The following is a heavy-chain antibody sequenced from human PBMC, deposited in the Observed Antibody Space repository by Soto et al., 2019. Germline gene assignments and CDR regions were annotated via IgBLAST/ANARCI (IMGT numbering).Heavy chain of an antibody. Sequence: QVQLQESGPGLVKPSQTLSLTCTVSGGSISSGGYYWSWIRQHPGKGLEWIGYIYYSGSTYYNPSLKSRVTISVDTSKNQFSLTLSSVTAADTAVYYCARVTGLYYYGSGSYYEYYFDYWGQGTLVTVSS. D-gene: IGHD3-10*01. J-gene: IGHJ4*02. V-gene: IGHV4-31*03. CDR2: IYYSGST. CDR1: GGSISSGGYY. CDR3: ARVTGLYYYGSGSYYEYYFDY.